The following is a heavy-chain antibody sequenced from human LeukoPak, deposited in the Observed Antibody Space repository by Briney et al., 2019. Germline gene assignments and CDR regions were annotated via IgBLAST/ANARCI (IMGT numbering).Heavy chain of an antibody. CDR1: GGSFSGYY. J-gene: IGHJ6*02. CDR3: ARTDSSGPGDYYCYGMDV. Sequence: PSETLSLTCAVYGGSFSGYYWSWIRQPPGKGLEWSGEINHSGSTNYNPSLKSRVTISVDTSKNQFSLKLSSVTAADTAVYYCARTDSSGPGDYYCYGMDVWGQGTTVTVSS. V-gene: IGHV4-34*01. D-gene: IGHD3-22*01. CDR2: INHSGST.